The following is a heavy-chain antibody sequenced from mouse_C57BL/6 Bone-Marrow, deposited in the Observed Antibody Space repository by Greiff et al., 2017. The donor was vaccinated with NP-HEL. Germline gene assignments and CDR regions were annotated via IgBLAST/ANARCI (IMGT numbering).Heavy chain of an antibody. J-gene: IGHJ4*01. V-gene: IGHV5-16*01. CDR1: GFTFSDYY. D-gene: IGHD2-4*01. CDR2: INYDGSST. Sequence: EVKVVESEGGLVQPGSSMKLSCTASGFTFSDYYMAWVRQVPEKGLEWVANINYDGSSTYYLDSLKSRFIISRDNAKNILYLQMRSLKSEDIATYYCAREGGLRRRTYAMDYWGQGTSVTVSS. CDR3: AREGGLRRRTYAMDY.